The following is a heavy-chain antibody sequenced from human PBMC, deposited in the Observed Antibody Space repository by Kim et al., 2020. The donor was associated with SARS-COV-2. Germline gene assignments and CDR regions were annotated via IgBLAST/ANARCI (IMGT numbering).Heavy chain of an antibody. CDR1: GGSINSASNY. CDR3: ARDGVRPPNWFDP. D-gene: IGHD3-10*01. J-gene: IGHJ5*01. Sequence: SETLSLTCTVSGGSINSASNYWGWIRQPPGKGLEWIGSIYFTGSTHSNPSLKSRVTISIDTSKNQFSLKLNSVTAADTAVYYCARDGVRPPNWFDPWGQG. V-gene: IGHV4-39*07. CDR2: IYFTGST.